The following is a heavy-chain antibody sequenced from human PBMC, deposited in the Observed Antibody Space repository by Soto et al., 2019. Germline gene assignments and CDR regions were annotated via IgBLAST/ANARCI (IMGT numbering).Heavy chain of an antibody. J-gene: IGHJ4*02. Sequence: QVQLVQSGAEVKKPGSSVKVSCKASGGTFSRYAISWVRQAPGQGLEWMGGIIPMFGTPNYAQKFQGRVTITAVESTSTAYMELSSLRSEDTAVYYCARQFDFESSGYHYPYWGQGTPVTVSS. CDR2: IIPMFGTP. V-gene: IGHV1-69*01. CDR1: GGTFSRYA. D-gene: IGHD3-22*01. CDR3: ARQFDFESSGYHYPY.